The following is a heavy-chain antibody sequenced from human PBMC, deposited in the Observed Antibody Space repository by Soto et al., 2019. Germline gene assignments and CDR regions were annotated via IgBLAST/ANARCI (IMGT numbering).Heavy chain of an antibody. J-gene: IGHJ6*02. CDR2: IIPILGIK. CDR3: ARDRDSGYDLGSLDDDYYGMDV. Sequence: QVQLVQSGAEVKKPGSSVRVSCKVSGGTFRSYSINWVRQAPGQGLEWMGRIIPILGIKNFAQKFQGRLTITADRSTSTAYMVLWSLRSEDKAVYYCARDRDSGYDLGSLDDDYYGMDVWGQGTTVTVSS. V-gene: IGHV1-69*08. CDR1: GGTFRSYS. D-gene: IGHD5-12*01.